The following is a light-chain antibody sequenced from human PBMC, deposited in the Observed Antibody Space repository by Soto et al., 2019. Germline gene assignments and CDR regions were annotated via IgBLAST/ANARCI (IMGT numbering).Light chain of an antibody. J-gene: IGKJ2*01. CDR1: QGISNY. CDR3: QKYNSAPHT. Sequence: DIQMTQSPSSLSASVGDRVTITCRASQGISNYLAWYQQKPGKVPKLLIYAASTLQSGVPSRFSGSGSGTDFTLSISSLQPEDVAIYHCQKYNSAPHTFGQGTKLEIK. V-gene: IGKV1-27*01. CDR2: AAS.